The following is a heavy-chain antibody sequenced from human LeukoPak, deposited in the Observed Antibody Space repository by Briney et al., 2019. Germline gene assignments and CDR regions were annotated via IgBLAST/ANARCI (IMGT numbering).Heavy chain of an antibody. J-gene: IGHJ4*02. CDR1: GASISTSTYY. CDR3: TVGANYYDRNTAYFIDY. D-gene: IGHD3-22*01. V-gene: IGHV4-39*07. CDR2: VHYSGSI. Sequence: SETLSLTCTVSGASISTSTYYWAWIRQPPGKGLEWIGSVHYSGSIYYNPSLKSRATLSVDTSKNEFSLRLTSVTAADTALYFCTVGANYYDRNTAYFIDYWGQGTLVAVSS.